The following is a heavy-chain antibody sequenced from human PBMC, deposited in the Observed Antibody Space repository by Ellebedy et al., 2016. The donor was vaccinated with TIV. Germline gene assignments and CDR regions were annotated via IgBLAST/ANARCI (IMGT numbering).Heavy chain of an antibody. CDR3: ARDRASPSFYGDLDY. V-gene: IGHV1-69*13. J-gene: IGHJ4*02. D-gene: IGHD4-17*01. Sequence: SVKVSXXASGGTFSSYAISWVRQAPGQGLEWMGGIIPIFGTANYAQKFQGRVTITADESTSTAYMELSSLRSEDTAVYYCARDRASPSFYGDLDYWGQGTLVTVSS. CDR2: IIPIFGTA. CDR1: GGTFSSYA.